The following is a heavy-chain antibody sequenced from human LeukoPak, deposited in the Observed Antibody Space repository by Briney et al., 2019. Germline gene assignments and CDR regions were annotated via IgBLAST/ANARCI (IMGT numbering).Heavy chain of an antibody. V-gene: IGHV4-34*01. CDR3: ARGPDIVVVPAATYFDY. Sequence: SETLSLTCAVYGESFSGYYWSWIRQPPGKGLEWIGEINHSGSTNYNPSLKSRVTISVDTSKNQFSLKLGSVTAADTAVYYCARGPDIVVVPAATYFDYWGQGTLVTVSS. CDR1: GESFSGYY. J-gene: IGHJ4*02. D-gene: IGHD2-2*01. CDR2: INHSGST.